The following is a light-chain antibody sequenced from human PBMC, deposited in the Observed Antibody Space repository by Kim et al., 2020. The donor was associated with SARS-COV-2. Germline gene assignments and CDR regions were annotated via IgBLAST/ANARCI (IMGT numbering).Light chain of an antibody. CDR2: GAS. CDR1: QSVGSSF. V-gene: IGKV3-20*01. Sequence: SPGERATLSCRASQSVGSSFLAWYQQKLGQAPRLLSYGASSRATGIPDRFTGSGSGTDFTLTISRLEPEDFAVYYCQQYGDSPLTFGGGTKVDIK. CDR3: QQYGDSPLT. J-gene: IGKJ4*01.